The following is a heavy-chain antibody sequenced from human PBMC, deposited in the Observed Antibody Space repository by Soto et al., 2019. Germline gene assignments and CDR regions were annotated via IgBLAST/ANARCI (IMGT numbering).Heavy chain of an antibody. CDR1: GGSISNYY. V-gene: IGHV4-59*01. CDR2: IYYSGST. CDR3: ARRNGDYGMDV. J-gene: IGHJ6*02. D-gene: IGHD4-17*01. Sequence: PSETLSLTCTVSGGSISNYYWSWIRQPPGKGLEWIGYIYYSGSTNYNPSLKSRVTISVDTSKNQFSLKLSSVTAADTAVYYCARRNGDYGMDVWGQGTTVTVSS.